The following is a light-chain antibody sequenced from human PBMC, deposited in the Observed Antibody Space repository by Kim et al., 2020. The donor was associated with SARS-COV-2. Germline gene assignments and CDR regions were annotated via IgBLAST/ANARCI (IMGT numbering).Light chain of an antibody. Sequence: EIVLTQFPGTLSLSPGERATLACRASQIVGSNSLAWYQQKPGQAPRLLIYGASSRGTGIPHRFTGSGSGTDFTLTISRLEAEDFAVYYCQLYGDPLTFGGGTKVDIK. CDR2: GAS. CDR1: QIVGSNS. V-gene: IGKV3-20*01. J-gene: IGKJ4*01. CDR3: QLYGDPLT.